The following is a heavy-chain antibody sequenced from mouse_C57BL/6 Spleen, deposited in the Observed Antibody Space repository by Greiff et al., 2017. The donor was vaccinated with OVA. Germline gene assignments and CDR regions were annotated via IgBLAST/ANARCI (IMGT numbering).Heavy chain of an antibody. D-gene: IGHD2-2*01. CDR3: ARGGDYGFFDY. V-gene: IGHV1-69*01. Sequence: QVQLQQPGAELVMPGASVKLSCKASGYTFTSYWMHWVKQRPGQGLEWIGEIDPSDSYTNYNQKFKGKSTLTVDKSSSTAYMQLSSLTSEDSAVYYCARGGDYGFFDYWGQGTTLTVSS. J-gene: IGHJ2*01. CDR1: GYTFTSYW. CDR2: IDPSDSYT.